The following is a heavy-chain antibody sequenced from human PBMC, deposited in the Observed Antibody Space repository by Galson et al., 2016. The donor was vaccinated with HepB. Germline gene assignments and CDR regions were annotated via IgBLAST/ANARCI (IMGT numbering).Heavy chain of an antibody. CDR1: GGSFSGYY. Sequence: ETLSLTCAVYGGSFSGYYWSWIRQPPGKGLEWIGEINQSGSTNYDPSLKSRVTISVDTSKNQFSLKLSSVTAADTAVYYCARGRNDFVWGSYRFGWFDPWGQGTLVTVSS. CDR3: ARGRNDFVWGSYRFGWFDP. D-gene: IGHD3-16*02. J-gene: IGHJ5*02. V-gene: IGHV4-34*01. CDR2: INQSGST.